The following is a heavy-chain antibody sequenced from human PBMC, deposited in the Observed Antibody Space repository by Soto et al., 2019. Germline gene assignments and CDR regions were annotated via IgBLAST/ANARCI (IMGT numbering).Heavy chain of an antibody. CDR3: TRVGDGGLFNY. CDR1: GGSISSYY. D-gene: IGHD2-21*02. J-gene: IGHJ4*02. V-gene: IGHV4-59*01. CDR2: IYYSGTT. Sequence: SETLSLTCTVSGGSISSYYWSWIRQPPGKGLEWIGYIYYSGTTNYSPSLKSRVTIAVDTSRNQISLNLNSVTAADTAVYYCTRVGDGGLFNYWGQGILVTVSS.